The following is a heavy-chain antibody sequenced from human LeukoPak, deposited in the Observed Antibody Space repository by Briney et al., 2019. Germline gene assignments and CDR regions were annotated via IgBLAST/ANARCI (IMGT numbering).Heavy chain of an antibody. CDR2: ISGSGGST. D-gene: IGHD6-13*01. Sequence: QPGGSLRLSCAASGFTFSSYAMSWVRQAPGKGLEWVSAISGSGGSTYYADSVKGRFTISRDNSKNSLYLKMNSLRAEDTAVYYCAKDHTSSSWYPWFWFDPWGQGTLVTVSS. J-gene: IGHJ5*02. CDR3: AKDHTSSSWYPWFWFDP. V-gene: IGHV3-23*01. CDR1: GFTFSSYA.